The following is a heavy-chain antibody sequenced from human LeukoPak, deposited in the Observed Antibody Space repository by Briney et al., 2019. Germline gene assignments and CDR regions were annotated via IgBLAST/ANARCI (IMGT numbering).Heavy chain of an antibody. V-gene: IGHV1-69*05. CDR2: IIPIFGTA. CDR1: GGTFSKYD. J-gene: IGHJ6*03. Sequence: SVTVSFTASGGTFSKYDISGVGPARGQGREWMGGIIPIFGTANYAQKFQGRVTITKEESTRKAYTELSSLRPEDTAVYYCATPLDLDYGGNTPSYYYYMDVWGKGTTVTVSS. CDR3: ATPLDLDYGGNTPSYYYYMDV. D-gene: IGHD4-23*01.